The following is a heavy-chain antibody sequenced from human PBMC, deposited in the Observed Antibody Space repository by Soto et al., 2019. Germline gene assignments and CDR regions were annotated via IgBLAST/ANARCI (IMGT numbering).Heavy chain of an antibody. J-gene: IGHJ5*02. V-gene: IGHV1-18*01. CDR1: GYSFTSYG. CDR2: ISAYNGNT. D-gene: IGHD4-17*01. CDR3: ARDYGDYFYGWFDP. Sequence: ASVKVSFKASGYSFTSYGISWVRQAPGQGLEWMGWISAYNGNTNYAQKLQGRVTMTTDTSTSTAYMELRSLRSDDTAVYYWARDYGDYFYGWFDPWGQGTLVTVSS.